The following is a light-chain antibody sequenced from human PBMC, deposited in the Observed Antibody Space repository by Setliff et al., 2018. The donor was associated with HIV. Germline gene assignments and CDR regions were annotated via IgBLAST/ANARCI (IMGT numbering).Light chain of an antibody. CDR3: CSYAGSYTFPYV. J-gene: IGLJ1*01. V-gene: IGLV2-11*01. CDR1: SSDVGSYNY. CDR2: DVT. Sequence: QSVLTQPASVSGSPGQSITISCTGISSDVGSYNYVSWYQQHPGKAPKLMIYDVTKRPSGVPDRFSGSKSGNTASLTISGLQAEDEADYCCCSYAGSYTFPYVFGTGTKVTVL.